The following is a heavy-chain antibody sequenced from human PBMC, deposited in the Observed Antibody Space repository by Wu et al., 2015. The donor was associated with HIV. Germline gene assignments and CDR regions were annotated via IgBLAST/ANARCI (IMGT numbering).Heavy chain of an antibody. D-gene: IGHD2-21*01. Sequence: VQLQQWGGRTLRKPSGRPCPSPALSMLGPSLIITGPGSASPQGRGVEWIGEINHSGNTNYNPSFKSQATISVDTSKNQFSLKLTSVTVADTAIYYCARGIPLVTWPLKDAYDFWGLGTMVTVSS. CDR3: ARGIPLVTWPLKDAYDF. CDR1: LGPSLIIT. J-gene: IGHJ3*01. V-gene: IGHV4-34*02. CDR2: INHSGNT.